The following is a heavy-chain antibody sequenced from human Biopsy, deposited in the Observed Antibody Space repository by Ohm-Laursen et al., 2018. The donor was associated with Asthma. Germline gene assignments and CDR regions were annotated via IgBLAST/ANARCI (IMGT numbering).Heavy chain of an antibody. J-gene: IGHJ4*02. V-gene: IGHV1-24*01. D-gene: IGHD4-17*01. CDR3: ASDFPKDYVRYNFQF. Sequence: ASVKVSCKISGYSLTDLSMHWVRQAPGQGLEWMGGHDHEEGGTVNARRFQGRVTMTEDTSTDTAYMGLSSLSPDDTAVYYCASDFPKDYVRYNFQFWGQGTLVTVSS. CDR2: HDHEEGGT. CDR1: GYSLTDLS.